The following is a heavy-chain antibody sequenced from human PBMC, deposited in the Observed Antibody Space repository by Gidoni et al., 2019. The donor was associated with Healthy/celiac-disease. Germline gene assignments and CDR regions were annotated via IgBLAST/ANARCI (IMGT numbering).Heavy chain of an antibody. Sequence: QVQLMQSGAEVKKPGASVKVSCKASGYTFTGYYMHWVRQAPGQGLEWMGWINPNSVGTNYAQKFQGRVTMTRDTSISTDYMELSRLRSDDTAVYYCARGSRGVVNAFDIWGQGTMVTVSS. CDR1: GYTFTGYY. CDR2: INPNSVGT. J-gene: IGHJ3*02. D-gene: IGHD3-3*01. V-gene: IGHV1-2*02. CDR3: ARGSRGVVNAFDI.